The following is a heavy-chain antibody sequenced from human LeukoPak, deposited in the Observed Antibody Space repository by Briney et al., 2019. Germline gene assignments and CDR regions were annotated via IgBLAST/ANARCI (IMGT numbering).Heavy chain of an antibody. J-gene: IGHJ5*02. D-gene: IGHD6-13*01. CDR3: AKTGRSSSWYDNWFDP. CDR1: GFTFSSYA. Sequence: PGGSLRLSCAASGFTFSSYAMSWVRQAPGKGLEWVSAISGSGGSTYYADSVKGRFTISRDNSKNTLYLQMNSLRAEDTAVYYCAKTGRSSSWYDNWFDPWGQGTLVTVSS. CDR2: ISGSGGST. V-gene: IGHV3-23*01.